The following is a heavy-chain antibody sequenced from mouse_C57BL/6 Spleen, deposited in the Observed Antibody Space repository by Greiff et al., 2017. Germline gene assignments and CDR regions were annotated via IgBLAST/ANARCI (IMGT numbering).Heavy chain of an antibody. CDR2: INPSNGGT. CDR3: AREGDGLSWFAY. D-gene: IGHD2-3*01. V-gene: IGHV1-53*01. J-gene: IGHJ3*01. CDR1: GYTFTSYT. Sequence: QVQLQQSGAELARPGASVKMSCKASGYTFTSYTMHWVKQRPGQGLEWIGNINPSNGGTNYNEKFKSKATLTVDKSSSTAYMQLSSLTSEDSAVYYCAREGDGLSWFAYWGQGTLVTVSA.